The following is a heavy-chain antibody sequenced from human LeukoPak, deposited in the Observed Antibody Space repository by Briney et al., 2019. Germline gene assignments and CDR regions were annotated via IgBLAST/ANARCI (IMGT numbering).Heavy chain of an antibody. V-gene: IGHV4-4*02. CDR3: ARSHSGSYYVAPDY. CDR1: GGSISSSNW. CDR2: IYHSGST. D-gene: IGHD1-26*01. J-gene: IGHJ4*02. Sequence: SETLSLTCAVSGGSISSSNWWSWVRQPPGKGLEWIGEIYHSGSTNYNPSLKSRVTISVDKPKNQFSLKLSSVTAADTAVYYCARSHSGSYYVAPDYWGQGTLVTVSS.